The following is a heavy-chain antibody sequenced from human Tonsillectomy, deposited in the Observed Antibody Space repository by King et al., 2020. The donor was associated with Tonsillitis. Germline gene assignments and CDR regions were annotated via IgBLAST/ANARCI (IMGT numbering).Heavy chain of an antibody. CDR2: IWYDGSNK. CDR3: ARGTYDSSGYYLGSLDY. V-gene: IGHV3-33*01. Sequence: VQLVESGGGVVQPGRSLRLSCAASGFTFSSYGMHWFRQAPGKGLEWVAVIWYDGSNKYYADSVKGRFTISRDNSKNTLYLQMNSLRAEDTAVYYCARGTYDSSGYYLGSLDYWGQGTLVTVSS. CDR1: GFTFSSYG. D-gene: IGHD3-22*01. J-gene: IGHJ4*02.